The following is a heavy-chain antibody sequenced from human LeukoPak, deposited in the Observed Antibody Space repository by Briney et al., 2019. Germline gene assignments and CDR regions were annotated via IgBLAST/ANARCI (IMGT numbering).Heavy chain of an antibody. V-gene: IGHV3-30*18. CDR1: GFTFSSYG. D-gene: IGHD6-13*01. Sequence: GGSLRLSCAASGFTFSSYGMHWVRQAPGKGLEWVAVISYDGSNKYYADSVKGRFTISRDNSKNTLYLQMNSLRAEDMAVYYCAKEYPYSSSWRRVYYFDYWGQGTLVTVSS. J-gene: IGHJ4*02. CDR2: ISYDGSNK. CDR3: AKEYPYSSSWRRVYYFDY.